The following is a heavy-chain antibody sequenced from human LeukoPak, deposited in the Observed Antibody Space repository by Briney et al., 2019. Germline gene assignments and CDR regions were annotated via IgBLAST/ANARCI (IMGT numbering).Heavy chain of an antibody. D-gene: IGHD2-21*02. V-gene: IGHV3-21*04. CDR3: ATRVYCGGDCYSSHGMDV. Sequence: GGSLRLSCVASGFTFSSYSMNWVRQAPGKGLEWVSSFTSRSGTIYYADSVKGRFTISRDNAKNSLYLQMNSLRPEDTAVYYCATRVYCGGDCYSSHGMDVWGPGTTVTVSS. CDR2: FTSRSGTI. J-gene: IGHJ6*02. CDR1: GFTFSSYS.